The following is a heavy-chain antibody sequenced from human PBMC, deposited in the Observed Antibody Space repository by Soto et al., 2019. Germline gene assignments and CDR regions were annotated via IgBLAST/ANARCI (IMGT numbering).Heavy chain of an antibody. V-gene: IGHV3-21*01. CDR1: GFTFSSYS. D-gene: IGHD2-2*01. CDR2: ISSSGTYI. CDR3: ARVVGCVGTSCYDPYFDY. Sequence: GGSLRLSCAASGFTFSSYSMNWVRQAPGKGLQWVSSISSSGTYIYYADSVKGRFTISRDNAKNSLSLQMNSLRAEDTAVYYCARVVGCVGTSCYDPYFDYWGQGTLVTVSS. J-gene: IGHJ4*02.